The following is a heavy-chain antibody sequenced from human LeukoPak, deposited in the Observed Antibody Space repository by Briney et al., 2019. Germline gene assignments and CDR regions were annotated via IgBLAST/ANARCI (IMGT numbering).Heavy chain of an antibody. CDR1: GGSISSYY. Sequence: SETLCLTCTVSGGSISSYYWSWIRQPPGKGLEWIGYIYYSGSTNYNPSLKSRVTISVDTSKNQFSLKLSSVTAADTAVYYCATIAAAGTGYFDYWAQETRLTVSS. J-gene: IGHJ4*02. V-gene: IGHV4-59*08. D-gene: IGHD6-13*01. CDR3: ATIAAAGTGYFDY. CDR2: IYYSGST.